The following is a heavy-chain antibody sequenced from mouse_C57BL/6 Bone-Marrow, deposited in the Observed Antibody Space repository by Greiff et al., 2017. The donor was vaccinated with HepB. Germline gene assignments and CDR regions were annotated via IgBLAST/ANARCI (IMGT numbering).Heavy chain of an antibody. J-gene: IGHJ4*01. V-gene: IGHV5-6*01. CDR3: ARPSNYDYYAMDY. D-gene: IGHD2-5*01. Sequence: VQLQQSGGDLVKPGGSLKLSCAASGFTFSSYGMSWVRQTPDKRLEWVATISSGGSYTYYPDSVKGRFTISRDNAKNTLYLQMSSLKSEDTAMYYCARPSNYDYYAMDYWGQGTSVTVSS. CDR1: GFTFSSYG. CDR2: ISSGGSYT.